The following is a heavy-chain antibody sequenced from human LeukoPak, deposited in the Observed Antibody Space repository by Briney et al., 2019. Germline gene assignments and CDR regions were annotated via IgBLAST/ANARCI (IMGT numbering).Heavy chain of an antibody. D-gene: IGHD2/OR15-2a*01. CDR1: GHTLTQLS. V-gene: IGHV1-24*01. Sequence: GAAVRVSCKVSGHTLTQLSIHWVRQAPGKGLEWMGDFHPEDGAPNCAQNFQGRISMTEDTSIDTAYLDLTSLTSDDTAVYFCAAVRTGPQDFYDDTVTRNPFDYWGQGTLVIVSS. J-gene: IGHJ4*02. CDR3: AAVRTGPQDFYDDTVTRNPFDY. CDR2: FHPEDGAP.